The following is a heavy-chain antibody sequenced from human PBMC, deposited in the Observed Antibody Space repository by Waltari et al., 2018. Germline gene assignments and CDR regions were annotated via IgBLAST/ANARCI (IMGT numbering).Heavy chain of an antibody. Sequence: QVQLQESGPGLVKPSETLSLTCTVSGGSISSYYWSWIRQPPGKGLEWIGYIYYSGSTNYNPSLKSRVTISVDTSKNQFSLKLSSVTAADTAVYYCARSRVPAAMGEAWFDPWGQGTLVTVSS. V-gene: IGHV4-59*01. CDR1: GGSISSYY. CDR2: IYYSGST. D-gene: IGHD2-2*01. CDR3: ARSRVPAAMGEAWFDP. J-gene: IGHJ5*02.